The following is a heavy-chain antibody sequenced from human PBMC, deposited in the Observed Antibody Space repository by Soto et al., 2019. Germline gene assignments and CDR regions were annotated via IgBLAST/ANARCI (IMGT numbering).Heavy chain of an antibody. CDR2: ISSSSSYI. CDR1: GFTFSSYS. J-gene: IGHJ4*02. V-gene: IGHV3-21*01. Sequence: GGSLRLSCAASGFTFSSYSMNWVRQAPGKGLEWVSSISSSSSYIYYADSVKGRFTISRDNAKNTLYLQMNSLRAEDTAVYYCARVPSSRDDFWSGYYFKDYWGQGTLVTVSS. D-gene: IGHD3-3*01. CDR3: ARVPSSRDDFWSGYYFKDY.